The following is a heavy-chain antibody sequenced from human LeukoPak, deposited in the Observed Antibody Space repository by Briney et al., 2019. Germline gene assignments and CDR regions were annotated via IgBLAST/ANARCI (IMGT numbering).Heavy chain of an antibody. CDR3: ARVPYDYGDYFDY. Sequence: SETLSLTCAVSGGSISSSNWWSWVRQPPGKGLEWIGEIYHSGSTNYNPSLESRVTISVDKSKNQFSLKLSSVTAADTAVYYCARVPYDYGDYFDYWGQGTLVTVSS. CDR1: GGSISSSNW. J-gene: IGHJ4*02. D-gene: IGHD4-17*01. V-gene: IGHV4-4*02. CDR2: IYHSGST.